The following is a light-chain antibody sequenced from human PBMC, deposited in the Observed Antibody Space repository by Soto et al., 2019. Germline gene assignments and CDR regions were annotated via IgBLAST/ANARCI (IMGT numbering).Light chain of an antibody. V-gene: IGLV2-14*01. CDR1: NSDIGHYNY. J-gene: IGLJ1*01. CDR3: SSYTTTSTQV. CDR2: EVR. Sequence: ALTQPASVSGSPGQSITISCTGTNSDIGHYNYVSWYQQHPGKVPKLIISEVRNRPSGVSDRFSGSKSGNSASLTISGLQTEDEADYYCSSYTTTSTQVFGSGTKVTAL.